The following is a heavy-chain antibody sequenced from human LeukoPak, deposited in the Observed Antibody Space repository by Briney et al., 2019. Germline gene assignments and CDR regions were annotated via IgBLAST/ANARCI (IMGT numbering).Heavy chain of an antibody. D-gene: IGHD1-26*01. Sequence: GASVKVSCKASGYTFTSYYMHWVRQAPGQGLEWMGIINPSGGSTSYAQKFQGRVTMTRDTSTSTVYMELSSLRSGDTAVYYCARDLSGSQRTDNWFDPWGQGTLVTVSS. CDR3: ARDLSGSQRTDNWFDP. CDR2: INPSGGST. J-gene: IGHJ5*02. CDR1: GYTFTSYY. V-gene: IGHV1-46*01.